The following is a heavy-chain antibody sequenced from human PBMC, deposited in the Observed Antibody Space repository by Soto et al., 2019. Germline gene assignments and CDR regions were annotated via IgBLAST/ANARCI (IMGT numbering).Heavy chain of an antibody. V-gene: IGHV4-30-4*01. J-gene: IGHJ4*02. CDR2: IYYSGST. CDR1: GGSISGGDYY. CDR3: ASSRIDWKTDTAMAPIDY. Sequence: SETLSLTCTVSGGSISGGDYYWSWIRQPPGKGLEWIGYIYYSGSTYYNPSLKSRVTISVDTSKNQFSLKLSSVTAADTAVYYCASSRIDWKTDTAMAPIDYWGQGTLVTVSS. D-gene: IGHD5-18*01.